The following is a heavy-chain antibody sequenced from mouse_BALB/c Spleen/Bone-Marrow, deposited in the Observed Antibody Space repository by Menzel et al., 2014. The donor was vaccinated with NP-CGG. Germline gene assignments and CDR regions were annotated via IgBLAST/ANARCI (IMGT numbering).Heavy chain of an antibody. CDR3: ARGSCYDSTWFAY. CDR2: ISTYSGNT. Sequence: VQVEESGPELVRPGVSVKISCTGSGYTFTDYAMHWVKQSHAKSLEWIGVISTYSGNTNYTQKFKGKATMTVDHSSSTDYMELARLTFEGSDAYYCARGSCYDSTWFAYWGQGTLVTVPA. CDR1: GYTFTDYA. V-gene: IGHV1S137*01. J-gene: IGHJ3*01. D-gene: IGHD2-4*01.